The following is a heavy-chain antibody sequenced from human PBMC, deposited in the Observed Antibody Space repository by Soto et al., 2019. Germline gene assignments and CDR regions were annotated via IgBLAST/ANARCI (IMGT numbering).Heavy chain of an antibody. D-gene: IGHD5-18*01. CDR3: VRSKGGYSYGTPFDY. CDR1: GFTFDDYA. J-gene: IGHJ4*02. CDR2: ISWNSGNI. V-gene: IGHV3-9*01. Sequence: EVQLEESGGALVQPGRSLRLSCAASGFTFDDYAMHWVRQVLGKGLEWVSSISWNSGNIGYADSVKGRFTTSRDNAKNSLYLQMNSLRPEDTALYYCVRSKGGYSYGTPFDYWCQGTLVNVSS.